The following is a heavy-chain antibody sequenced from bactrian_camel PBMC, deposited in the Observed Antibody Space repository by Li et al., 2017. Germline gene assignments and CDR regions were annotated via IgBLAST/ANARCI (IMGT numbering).Heavy chain of an antibody. CDR3: AAGSSAAALNLRADAFPYYPIDCLTSSAHY. Sequence: HVQLVESGGGSVQAGESLRLSCAAPGYTRCMGWFRQAPGRKREGVAALDRYGGTRYEDSVRGRFTISEDRARNILYLQMNSLKEEDSAVYYCAAGSSAAALNLRADAFPYYPIDCLTSSAHYWGQGTQVTVS. J-gene: IGHJ4*01. V-gene: IGHV3S1*01. CDR1: GYTRC. CDR2: LDRYGGTR. D-gene: IGHD2*01.